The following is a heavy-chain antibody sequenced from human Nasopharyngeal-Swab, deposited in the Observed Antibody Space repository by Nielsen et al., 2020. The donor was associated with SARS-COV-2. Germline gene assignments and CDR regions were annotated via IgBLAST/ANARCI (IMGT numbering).Heavy chain of an antibody. CDR1: GGSISSGGYY. V-gene: IGHV4-31*03. J-gene: IGHJ5*02. CDR3: AREVALIAAAGAREDWFDP. Sequence: SETLSLTCTVSGGSISSGGYYWSGIRQHPGKGREWIGYIYYSGSTYYNPSLKSRVTISVDTSKNQFSLKLSSVTAADTAVYYCAREVALIAAAGAREDWFDPWGQGTLVTVSS. D-gene: IGHD6-13*01. CDR2: IYYSGST.